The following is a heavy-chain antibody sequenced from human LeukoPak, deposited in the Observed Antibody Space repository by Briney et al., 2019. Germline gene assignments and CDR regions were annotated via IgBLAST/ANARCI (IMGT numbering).Heavy chain of an antibody. D-gene: IGHD6-13*01. CDR2: INHSGST. CDR3: ATVGAAAGST. J-gene: IGHJ4*02. Sequence: PSETLSLTCAVCGGSFSGYYWSWIRQPPGKGLEWIGEINHSGSTNYNPSLKSRVTISVDTSKNQFSLKLSSVTAADTAVYYCATVGAAAGSTWGQGTLVTVSS. V-gene: IGHV4-34*01. CDR1: GGSFSGYY.